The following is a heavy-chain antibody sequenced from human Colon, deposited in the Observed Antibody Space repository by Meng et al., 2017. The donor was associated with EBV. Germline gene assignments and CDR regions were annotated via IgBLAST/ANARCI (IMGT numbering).Heavy chain of an antibody. V-gene: IGHV7-4-1*02. CDR3: GTLKYTSGFYGPAY. D-gene: IGHD6-19*01. CDR2: ISTNTGNP. CDR1: RDTITRYP. Sequence: LAQSGLSFTKPSASVKVACNASRDTITRYPMNWVRQAPGQGLEWMGWISTNTGNPTYAQGFTGRFVFSVDTSVSTAYLQISSLKAEDTAVYYCGTLKYTSGFYGPAYWGQGALVTVSS. J-gene: IGHJ4*02.